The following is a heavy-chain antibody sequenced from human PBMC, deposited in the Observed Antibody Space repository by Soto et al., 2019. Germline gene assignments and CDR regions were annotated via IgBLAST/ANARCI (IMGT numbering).Heavy chain of an antibody. J-gene: IGHJ5*02. D-gene: IGHD3-9*01. Sequence: QVQLQESGPGLVKPSETLSLTCTVSGGSISSYYWSWIRQPPGKGLEWIGYIYYSGSTNYNPSLKSRVTISVDTYQHQFSLKLSSVTAADTAVYYCAREVLDILTHNWFDPWGQGTLVTVSS. V-gene: IGHV4-59*01. CDR2: IYYSGST. CDR1: GGSISSYY. CDR3: AREVLDILTHNWFDP.